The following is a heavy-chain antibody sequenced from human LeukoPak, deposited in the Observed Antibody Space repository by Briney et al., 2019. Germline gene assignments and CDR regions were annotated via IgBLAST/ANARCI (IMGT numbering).Heavy chain of an antibody. V-gene: IGHV4-59*01. CDR3: ARGGPRAWFDP. D-gene: IGHD3-10*01. J-gene: IGHJ5*02. CDR1: GGSISNYY. CDR2: IYYSGST. Sequence: SETLSLTCIVPGGSISNYYWSWIRQPPGKGLEWIGYIYYSGSTNYNPSLKSRVTMSVDTSKNRFSLKLNSVTAADTAVYYCARGGPRAWFDPWGQGILVTVSS.